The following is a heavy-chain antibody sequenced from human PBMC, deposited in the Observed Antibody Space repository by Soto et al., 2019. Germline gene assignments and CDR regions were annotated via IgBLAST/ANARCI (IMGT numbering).Heavy chain of an antibody. V-gene: IGHV3-33*01. J-gene: IGHJ4*02. CDR3: ARDLRQQLGY. CDR2: IWYDGSNK. CDR1: GFTFSSYG. D-gene: IGHD6-13*01. Sequence: QVQLVESGGGVVQPGRSLRLSCAASGFTFSSYGRHWVRQAPGKGLEWVAVIWYDGSNKYYADSVKGRFTISRDNSKNTLYLQMNSLRAEDTAVYYCARDLRQQLGYWGQGTLVTVSS.